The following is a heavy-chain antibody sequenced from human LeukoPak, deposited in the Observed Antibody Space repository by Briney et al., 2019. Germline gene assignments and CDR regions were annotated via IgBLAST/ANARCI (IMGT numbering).Heavy chain of an antibody. CDR1: GGTFSGYY. Sequence: PSETLSLTCAVYGGTFSGYYWTWIRQPPGKGLEWMGEINHSGSANYNPSLQSRFAMSVDTSKYQFSLRLNSVTAADTAVYFCARGTYTRDGPYYWGQGALVTVSS. CDR3: ARGTYTRDGPYY. V-gene: IGHV4-34*01. CDR2: INHSGSA. J-gene: IGHJ4*02. D-gene: IGHD2-2*02.